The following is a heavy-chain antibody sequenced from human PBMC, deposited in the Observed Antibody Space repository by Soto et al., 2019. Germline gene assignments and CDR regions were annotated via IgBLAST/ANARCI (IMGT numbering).Heavy chain of an antibody. J-gene: IGHJ3*02. CDR3: ARDLDSSGWYEDAFDI. CDR2: ISSNGGST. Sequence: GGSLRLSCAASGFTFSSYAMHWVRQAPGKGLEYVSAISSNGGSTYYANSVKGRFTISRDNSKNTLYLQMGSLRAEDMAVYYCARDLDSSGWYEDAFDIWGQGTMVTVSS. V-gene: IGHV3-64*01. D-gene: IGHD6-19*01. CDR1: GFTFSSYA.